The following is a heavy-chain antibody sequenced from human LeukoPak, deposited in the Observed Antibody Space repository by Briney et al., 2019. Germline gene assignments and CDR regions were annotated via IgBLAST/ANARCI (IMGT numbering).Heavy chain of an antibody. V-gene: IGHV4-34*01. Sequence: SETLSLTCAVYGGSFSGYYWSWIRQPPGKGLEWMGEINHSGSTNYNPSLKSRVTISVDTTKNHFSLKLSSVTAADTAVYYCARSAWFDPWGQGTLVTVSS. CDR1: GGSFSGYY. CDR3: ARSAWFDP. CDR2: INHSGST. J-gene: IGHJ5*02.